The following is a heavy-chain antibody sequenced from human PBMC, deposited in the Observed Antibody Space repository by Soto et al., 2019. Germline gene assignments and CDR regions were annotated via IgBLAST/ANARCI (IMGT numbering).Heavy chain of an antibody. CDR3: ARDGRGETAMIMDYYYGMDV. J-gene: IGHJ6*02. CDR2: VIPILGIP. D-gene: IGHD5-18*01. Sequence: QVQLVQSGAEVKKPGSSVKVSCKASGGTFGTYTISWVRQAPGQGLEWMGRVIPILGIPSYAQKFQGRVTFTADQSTSTAYMELSSLRSEDTAVFYCARDGRGETAMIMDYYYGMDVWGQGTTVTVSS. CDR1: GGTFGTYT. V-gene: IGHV1-69*08.